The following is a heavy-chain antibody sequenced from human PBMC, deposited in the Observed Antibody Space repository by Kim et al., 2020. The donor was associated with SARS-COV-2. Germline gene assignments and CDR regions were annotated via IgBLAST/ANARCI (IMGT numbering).Heavy chain of an antibody. V-gene: IGHV3-33*06. CDR3: AKGVTMVRGVEDRYYYYYGMDV. Sequence: GGSLRLSCAASGFTFSSYGMHWVRQAPGKGLEWVAVIWYDGSNKYYADSVKGRFTISRDNSKNTLYLQMNSLRAEDTAVYYCAKGVTMVRGVEDRYYYYYGMDVWGQGTTVTVSS. J-gene: IGHJ6*02. D-gene: IGHD3-10*01. CDR2: IWYDGSNK. CDR1: GFTFSSYG.